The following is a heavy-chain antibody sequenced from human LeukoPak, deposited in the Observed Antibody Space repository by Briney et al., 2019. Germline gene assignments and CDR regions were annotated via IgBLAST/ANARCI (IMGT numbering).Heavy chain of an antibody. CDR3: ARDRRLTPYSSGLGY. J-gene: IGHJ4*02. Sequence: GGSLRLSCAASGFAFSSYAMHWVRQAPGKGLEWVAVISYDGCNKYYADSVKGRFTISRDNSKNTLYLQMNSLRAEDTAVYYCARDRRLTPYSSGLGYWGQGTLVTVSS. D-gene: IGHD6-19*01. V-gene: IGHV3-30*04. CDR1: GFAFSSYA. CDR2: ISYDGCNK.